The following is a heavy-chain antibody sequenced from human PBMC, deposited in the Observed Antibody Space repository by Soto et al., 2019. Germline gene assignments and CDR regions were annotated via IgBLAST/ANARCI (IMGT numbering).Heavy chain of an antibody. J-gene: IGHJ4*02. CDR2: IKSKTDGGTT. V-gene: IGHV3-15*07. CDR3: TKDLPTLIPQVDY. Sequence: PGGSLRLSCAASGFTFNSAWMNWVRQAPGKGLEWVGRIKSKTDGGTTDYAAPVKGRFTISRDYSKDTLYLQMNSLKTEDTAVYYCTKDLPTLIPQVDYWGQGTLVTVSS. CDR1: GFTFNSAW. D-gene: IGHD4-4*01.